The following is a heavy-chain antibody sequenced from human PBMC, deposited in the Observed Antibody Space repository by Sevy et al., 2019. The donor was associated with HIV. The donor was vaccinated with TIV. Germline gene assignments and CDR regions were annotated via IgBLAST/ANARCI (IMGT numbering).Heavy chain of an antibody. J-gene: IGHJ6*02. V-gene: IGHV3-53*01. CDR2: IYTDGRT. CDR3: TREDIVLGEDNYYGMDV. Sequence: GGSLRLSCVVSGFSVSSNYMSWVRQAPGKGLEWVSNIYTDGRTYYADSVRGRFTNSRDTSKNTGYLEMKSLRAEDTAVYYCTREDIVLGEDNYYGMDVWGHGTTVTVSS. D-gene: IGHD2-15*01. CDR1: GFSVSSNY.